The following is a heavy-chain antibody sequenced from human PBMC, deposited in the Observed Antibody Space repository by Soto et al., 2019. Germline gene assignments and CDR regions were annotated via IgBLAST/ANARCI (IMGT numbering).Heavy chain of an antibody. CDR2: ISYDGSNK. D-gene: IGHD3-10*01. Sequence: PGGSVRLSCAASGFTFSSYGMHWVRQAPGKGLEWVAVISYDGSNKYYADSVRGRFTISRDNSYNTLYLQMSSLRAEDSAVYYCARGSKDSYPGSRIFDFWGRGTLVTVSS. CDR3: ARGSKDSYPGSRIFDF. V-gene: IGHV3-30*03. CDR1: GFTFSSYG. J-gene: IGHJ4*02.